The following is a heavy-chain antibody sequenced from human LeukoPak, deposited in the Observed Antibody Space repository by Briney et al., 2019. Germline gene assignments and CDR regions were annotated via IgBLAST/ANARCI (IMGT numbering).Heavy chain of an antibody. J-gene: IGHJ5*02. Sequence: ASVKVSCKASGYTFTSYDINWGRQATGQGLEWMGWMNPNSGNTGSAQNFQGRVTMTRTTSRSTAYMELSSRRSEDTAVYYCASRSITMVRGVIITFNWFDPWGQGTLVTVSS. CDR1: GYTFTSYD. CDR2: MNPNSGNT. D-gene: IGHD3-10*01. CDR3: ASRSITMVRGVIITFNWFDP. V-gene: IGHV1-8*01.